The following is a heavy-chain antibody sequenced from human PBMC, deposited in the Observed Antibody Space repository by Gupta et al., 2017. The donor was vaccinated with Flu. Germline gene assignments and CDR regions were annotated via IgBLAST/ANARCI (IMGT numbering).Heavy chain of an antibody. CDR2: IYYSGST. Sequence: QVQLQESGQGLVKPSETLSLTCTVSGGSISSYYWSWIRQPPGKGLEWIGYIYYSGSTNYNPSLKSRVTISVDTSKNQFSLKLSSGTAADTAVYYCAREIKGDHYYYDSSGYYRSAFDIWGQGTMVTVSS. CDR1: GGSISSYY. CDR3: AREIKGDHYYYDSSGYYRSAFDI. V-gene: IGHV4-59*01. J-gene: IGHJ3*02. D-gene: IGHD3-22*01.